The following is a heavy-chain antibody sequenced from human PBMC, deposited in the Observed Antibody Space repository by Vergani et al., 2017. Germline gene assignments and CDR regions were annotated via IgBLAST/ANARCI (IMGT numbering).Heavy chain of an antibody. Sequence: EVYLVQSGTEVKRPRATMRISCKVSGYTFTDHYMHWVKQAPGKGLEWMGLVDPEDGETTYSETFKGRVNITADIYTDTAYLELTSLRSEDTAVYYCAIPQTVTTGGMEVWGQGTTVIVSS. CDR1: GYTFTDHY. J-gene: IGHJ6*02. CDR3: AIPQTVTTGGMEV. CDR2: VDPEDGET. D-gene: IGHD4-17*01. V-gene: IGHV1-69-2*01.